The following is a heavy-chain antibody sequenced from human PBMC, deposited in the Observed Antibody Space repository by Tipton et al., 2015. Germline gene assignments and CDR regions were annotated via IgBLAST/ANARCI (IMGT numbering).Heavy chain of an antibody. CDR1: GYTFSNFD. Sequence: QLVQSGADVKRPGASVKVSCKASGYTFSNFDISWVRQAPGQGLEWMGGIIPIFGTTSYAQKFQGRVTMTADESTSTAYMEVSSLRSEDTAVYYCARDRNYYDSSTYNHYYYGMDVWGQGTTVTVSS. CDR2: IIPIFGTT. D-gene: IGHD3-22*01. J-gene: IGHJ6*02. CDR3: ARDRNYYDSSTYNHYYYGMDV. V-gene: IGHV1-69*13.